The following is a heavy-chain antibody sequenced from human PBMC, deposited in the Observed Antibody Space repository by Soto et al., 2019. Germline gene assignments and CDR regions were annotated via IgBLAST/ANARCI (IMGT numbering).Heavy chain of an antibody. J-gene: IGHJ5*02. CDR2: IYYTGIT. CDR1: GGSTSNSDYH. V-gene: IGHV4-39*01. CDR3: ATMKGGDRRWFGP. Sequence: QLQVQESGPGLVKPSETLSLTCTVSGGSTSNSDYHWGWIRQPPGKGLERIGHIYYTGITDYNPSLKSRFTISVDTSKTQFSLKLNSVTAADTAVYYCATMKGGDRRWFGPWGQGTRVTVSS. D-gene: IGHD3-16*01.